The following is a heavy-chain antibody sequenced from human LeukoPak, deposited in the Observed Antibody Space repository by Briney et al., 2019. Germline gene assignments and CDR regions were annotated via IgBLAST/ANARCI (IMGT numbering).Heavy chain of an antibody. CDR1: GFTVSSNY. V-gene: IGHV3-53*01. J-gene: IGHJ4*02. CDR2: IYSGGST. D-gene: IGHD3-16*02. CDR3: ARERYLYYFDY. Sequence: SGGSLRLSCAASGFTVSSNYMSWVRQAPGKGLEWVSVIYSGGSTYYADSVKGRFTISRDNSKNTLYLQMNSLRAEDTAVYYCARERYLYYFDYWGQGTLVTVSS.